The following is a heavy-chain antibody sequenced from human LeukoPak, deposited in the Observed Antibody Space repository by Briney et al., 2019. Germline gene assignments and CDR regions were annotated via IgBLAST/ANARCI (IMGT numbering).Heavy chain of an antibody. Sequence: GGSLRLSCVASGFTVSSNYMSWVRQAPGKGLEWVAVISYDGSNKYYADSVKGRFTISRDNSKNTLYLQMNSLRAEDTAVYYCAKTTQWLDYYFDYWGQGTLVTVSS. V-gene: IGHV3-30*18. CDR1: GFTVSSNY. D-gene: IGHD6-19*01. J-gene: IGHJ4*02. CDR3: AKTTQWLDYYFDY. CDR2: ISYDGSNK.